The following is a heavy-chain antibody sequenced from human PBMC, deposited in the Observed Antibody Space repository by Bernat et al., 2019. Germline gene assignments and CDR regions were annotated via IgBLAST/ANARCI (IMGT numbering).Heavy chain of an antibody. Sequence: EVQLVESGGGLVKPGGSLRLSCAASGFTFSSYSMNWVHQAPGKGLEWVSSISSSSSYIYYADSVKGRFTISRDNAKNSLYLQMNSLRAEDTAVYYCARDHIVVVPAAIGDDAFDIWGQGTMVTVSS. CDR2: ISSSSSYI. J-gene: IGHJ3*02. CDR1: GFTFSSYS. D-gene: IGHD2-2*01. V-gene: IGHV3-21*01. CDR3: ARDHIVVVPAAIGDDAFDI.